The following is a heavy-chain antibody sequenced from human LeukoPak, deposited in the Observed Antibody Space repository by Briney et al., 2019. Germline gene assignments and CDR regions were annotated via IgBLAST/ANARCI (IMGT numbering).Heavy chain of an antibody. V-gene: IGHV3-74*03. CDR3: ATVFKGSSLQDY. CDR1: GFTITNNW. D-gene: IGHD3-10*01. Sequence: RGSLRLSCTVSGFTITNNWMYWVRQAPGRGLVWVSRIKMDERSAVYADSVKGRFIISRDNAKNTVYLQMNSLRADDTAVYYCATVFKGSSLQDYWGQGTLVTVSS. J-gene: IGHJ4*02. CDR2: IKMDERSA.